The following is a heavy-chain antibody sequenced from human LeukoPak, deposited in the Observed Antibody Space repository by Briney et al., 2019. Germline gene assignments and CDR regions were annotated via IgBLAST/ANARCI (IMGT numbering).Heavy chain of an antibody. D-gene: IGHD3-22*01. CDR2: ISPIFGTA. Sequence: ASVKVSCKASGGTFSSYAISWVRQAPGQGLEWMGGISPIFGTANYAQKLQGRVTITADASTSTAYMELSSLRAEDTAVYYCARSPRPYYYDSSGYYSEYYFDYWGQGTLVTVSS. V-gene: IGHV1-69*01. CDR1: GGTFSSYA. J-gene: IGHJ4*02. CDR3: ARSPRPYYYDSSGYYSEYYFDY.